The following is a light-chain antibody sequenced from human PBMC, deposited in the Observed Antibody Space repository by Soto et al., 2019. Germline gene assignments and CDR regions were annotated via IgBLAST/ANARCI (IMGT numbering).Light chain of an antibody. CDR1: QSVRSSY. J-gene: IGKJ4*01. CDR3: QQYGGSPPKLT. Sequence: EVVLTQSPGTLSLPPGERATLSCRASQSVRSSYLAWYQQKPGQAPRLLIYGASSRATGIPDRFSGSGSEIDFTLTISRLEPEDSAVYYCQQYGGSPPKLTFGGGTKVEIK. CDR2: GAS. V-gene: IGKV3-20*01.